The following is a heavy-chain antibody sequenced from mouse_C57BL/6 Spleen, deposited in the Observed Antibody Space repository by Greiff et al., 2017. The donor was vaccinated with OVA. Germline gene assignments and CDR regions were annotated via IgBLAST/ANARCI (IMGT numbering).Heavy chain of an antibody. CDR2: IDPSDSYT. CDR1: GYTFTSYW. J-gene: IGHJ2*01. Sequence: VQLQQPGAELVMPGASVKLSCKASGYTFTSYWMHWVKQRPGQGLEWIGEIDPSDSYTNYNQKFKGKSTLTVDKSSSTAYMQLSSLTSEYSAVYYCARSGGNLGCWGQGTTLTVSS. V-gene: IGHV1-69*01. D-gene: IGHD2-1*01. CDR3: ARSGGNLGC.